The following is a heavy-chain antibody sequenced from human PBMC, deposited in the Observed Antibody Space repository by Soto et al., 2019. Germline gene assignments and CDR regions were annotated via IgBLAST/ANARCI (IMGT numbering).Heavy chain of an antibody. V-gene: IGHV4-59*08. Sequence: SETLSLTCTVSGGSISSYYWSWIRQPPGKGLEWIGYIYYSGSTNYNPSLKSRVTISVDTSKNQFSLKLSSVTAADTAVYYCARIVLPYCSGGSCYSDDAFDIWGQGTMVTVSS. J-gene: IGHJ3*02. CDR1: GGSISSYY. D-gene: IGHD2-15*01. CDR2: IYYSGST. CDR3: ARIVLPYCSGGSCYSDDAFDI.